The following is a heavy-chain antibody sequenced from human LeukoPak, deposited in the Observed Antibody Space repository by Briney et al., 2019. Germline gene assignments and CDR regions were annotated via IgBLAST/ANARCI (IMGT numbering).Heavy chain of an antibody. CDR1: GFTVSSNY. CDR3: AKDFGYSYGKNYFDY. J-gene: IGHJ4*02. D-gene: IGHD5-18*01. V-gene: IGHV3-9*01. CDR2: ISWNSGSI. Sequence: PGGSLRLSCAASGFTVSSNYMSWVRQAPGKGLEWVSGISWNSGSIGYADSVKGRFTISRDNAKNSLYLQMNSLRAEDTALYYCAKDFGYSYGKNYFDYWGQGTLVTVSS.